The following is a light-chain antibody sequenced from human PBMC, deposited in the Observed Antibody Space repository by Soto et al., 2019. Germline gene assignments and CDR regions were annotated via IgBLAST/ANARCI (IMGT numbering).Light chain of an antibody. CDR2: MAS. V-gene: IGKV1-5*03. J-gene: IGKJ1*01. CDR3: QHYNSYPET. CDR1: QTISSW. Sequence: DIHMTQSPSILSPSXGGSVTITXXASQTISSWLGWYQQKPGKAPKLLIYMASTLKSGVPSRFSGSGSGTEFTLTIGSLQPDDFATYYCQHYNSYPETFGQGTKVDI.